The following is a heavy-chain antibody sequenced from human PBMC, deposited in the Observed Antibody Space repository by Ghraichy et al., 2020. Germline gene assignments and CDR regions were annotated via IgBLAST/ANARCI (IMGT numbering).Heavy chain of an antibody. Sequence: SETLSLTCTVSGDSISNYYLSWIRQAPGKGLEWIGYIHYSGSTNYNPSLKSRVTMSIDTSKSQFSLKLSSVTAADTAMYYCARTHYEVWYYYMDVWGKGTTVTVSS. D-gene: IGHD3-3*01. J-gene: IGHJ6*03. V-gene: IGHV4-59*01. CDR1: GDSISNYY. CDR2: IHYSGST. CDR3: ARTHYEVWYYYMDV.